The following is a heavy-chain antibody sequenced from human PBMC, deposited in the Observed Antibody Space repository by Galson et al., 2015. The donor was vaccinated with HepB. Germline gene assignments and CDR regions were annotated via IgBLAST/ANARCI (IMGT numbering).Heavy chain of an antibody. CDR1: GFIFRSYA. D-gene: IGHD4-23*01. CDR3: AKEETKVGTPGVDH. Sequence: SLRLSCAASGFIFRSYAMSWVRQAPGKGLEWVSAITGSGDKTWYAGSVKGRFTISRDNSKNTLSLQMNSLRVEDTAVHYCAKEETKVGTPGVDHWGQGILVTVSS. V-gene: IGHV3-23*01. CDR2: ITGSGDKT. J-gene: IGHJ4*02.